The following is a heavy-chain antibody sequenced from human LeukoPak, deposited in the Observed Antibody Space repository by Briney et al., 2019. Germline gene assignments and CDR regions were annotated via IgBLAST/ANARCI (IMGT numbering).Heavy chain of an antibody. Sequence: GGSLRLTCVASVFTFNIYSMIWVRQAPGKGLEWVSGISGSGSNTYNADYVKGRFTISRDNSKNTVYLQMNSLRAEDTAIYYCAKDPLDYWGQGTLVTVSS. CDR2: ISGSGSNT. CDR1: VFTFNIYS. J-gene: IGHJ4*02. V-gene: IGHV3-23*01. CDR3: AKDPLDY.